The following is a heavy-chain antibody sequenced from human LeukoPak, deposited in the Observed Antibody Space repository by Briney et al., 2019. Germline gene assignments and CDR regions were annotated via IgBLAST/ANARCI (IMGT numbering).Heavy chain of an antibody. D-gene: IGHD5-18*01. J-gene: IGHJ2*01. V-gene: IGHV4-4*07. Sequence: SETLSLTCTVSGASISIYYWSWIRQPAGKGLEWIGRIYTSGSGNYSPSLKSRVTMSVDTSKNQFSLKLSSVTAADTAVYYCARDRGCSSGYWCFDLWGRGTLVTVSS. CDR2: IYTSGSG. CDR3: ARDRGCSSGYWCFDL. CDR1: GASISIYY.